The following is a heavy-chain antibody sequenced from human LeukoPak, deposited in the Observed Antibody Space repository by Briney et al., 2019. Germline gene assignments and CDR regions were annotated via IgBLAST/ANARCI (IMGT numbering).Heavy chain of an antibody. CDR2: ISGSGDGT. CDR1: GFTFSSYA. D-gene: IGHD2-8*01. CDR3: AKGPSYCTNGVCYSRVFDR. V-gene: IGHV3-23*01. Sequence: PGGSLRLSCAASGFTFSSYAMSWVRQAPGKGLEWVSAISGSGDGTYYADSVKGRFTISRDNSKNTLYLQMSGLRAEDTAVYYCAKGPSYCTNGVCYSRVFDRWGQGTLVTVSS. J-gene: IGHJ5*02.